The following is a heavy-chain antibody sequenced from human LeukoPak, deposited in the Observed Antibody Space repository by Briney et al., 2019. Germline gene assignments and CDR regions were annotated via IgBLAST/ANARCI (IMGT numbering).Heavy chain of an antibody. J-gene: IGHJ3*02. D-gene: IGHD2-21*01. CDR1: GGPLKVYF. V-gene: IGHV4-34*01. Sequence: PSETLSLTCGVYGGPLKVYFWNWLRQSPGKRLEWIGEINLNGDSNYNPSLKSRPTISVDASKTQFSLNLTSVTAADTAVYYCAREGPVAPVLDIWGQGTKVTVSS. CDR3: AREGPVAPVLDI. CDR2: INLNGDS.